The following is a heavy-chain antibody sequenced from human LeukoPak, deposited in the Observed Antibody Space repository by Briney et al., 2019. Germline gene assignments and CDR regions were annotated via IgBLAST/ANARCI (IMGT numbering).Heavy chain of an antibody. Sequence: SETLSLTCSVSGDSITSRTYYWTWIRQHPEKGLEWIRYIWNSGSTNYNPSLKSLVTISVDTSKNQFSLKLTSVTAADTAVYYCATDVSSTFPNWVDPWGQGIPVIVSS. CDR1: GDSITSRTYY. V-gene: IGHV4-31*01. D-gene: IGHD6-6*01. J-gene: IGHJ5*02. CDR3: ATDVSSTFPNWVDP. CDR2: IWNSGST.